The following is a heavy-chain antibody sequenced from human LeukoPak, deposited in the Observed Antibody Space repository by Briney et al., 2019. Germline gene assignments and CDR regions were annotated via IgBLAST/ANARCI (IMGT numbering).Heavy chain of an antibody. Sequence: SETLSLTCAVYGGSFSGYYWSWIRQPPGKGLEWIGEINHSGSTNYNPSLKSRVTISVDTSKNQFSLQLNSVTPEDTAVYYCAREAAMAEFDYWGQGTLVTVSS. V-gene: IGHV4-34*01. CDR2: INHSGST. CDR3: AREAAMAEFDY. J-gene: IGHJ4*02. D-gene: IGHD5-18*01. CDR1: GGSFSGYY.